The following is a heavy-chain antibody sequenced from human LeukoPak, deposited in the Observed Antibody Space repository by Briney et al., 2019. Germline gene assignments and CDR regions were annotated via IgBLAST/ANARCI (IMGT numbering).Heavy chain of an antibody. V-gene: IGHV3-23*01. CDR3: AKDTPLLWFGETDAFDI. J-gene: IGHJ3*02. CDR2: ISGSGGST. D-gene: IGHD3-10*01. Sequence: GGSLRLSCAASGFTFSSYAMSWVRQAPGKGLEWVSAISGSGGSTYYADSVKGRFTISRDNSKSTLYLQMNSLRAEDTAVYYCAKDTPLLWFGETDAFDIWGQGTMVTVSS. CDR1: GFTFSSYA.